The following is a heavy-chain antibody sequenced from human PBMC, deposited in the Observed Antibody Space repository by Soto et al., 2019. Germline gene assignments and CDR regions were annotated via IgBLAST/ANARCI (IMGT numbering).Heavy chain of an antibody. CDR1: GYTFTSYA. CDR3: ATGSGYYQYFDY. D-gene: IGHD3-3*01. Sequence: QVPLVQSGAEVKKPGASVKVSCKASGYTFTSYAMHWVRQAPGQRLEWMGWINAGNGNTKYSQKFQGRVTITRDTSASTAYMELSSLRSEDTAVYYCATGSGYYQYFDYWGQGTLVTVSS. V-gene: IGHV1-3*01. J-gene: IGHJ4*02. CDR2: INAGNGNT.